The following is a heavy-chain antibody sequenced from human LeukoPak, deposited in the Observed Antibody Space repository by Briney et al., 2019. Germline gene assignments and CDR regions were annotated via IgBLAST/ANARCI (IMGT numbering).Heavy chain of an antibody. CDR2: IIPIFGTA. J-gene: IGHJ6*04. D-gene: IGHD2-2*01. V-gene: IGHV1-69*06. CDR1: GGTFSSYA. CDR3: ARTWGPSYCSSTSCPPYGMDV. Sequence: SVKVSCKASGGTFSSYAISWVRQAPGQGLEWMGGIIPIFGTANYAQKFQGRVTITADKSTSTAYMELSSLRSEDTAVYYGARTWGPSYCSSTSCPPYGMDVWGKGTTVTVSS.